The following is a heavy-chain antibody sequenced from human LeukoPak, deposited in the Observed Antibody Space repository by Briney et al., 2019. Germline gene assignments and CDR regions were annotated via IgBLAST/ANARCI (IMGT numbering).Heavy chain of an antibody. Sequence: GGSLRLSCAASGFTFSSYAMSWVRQAPGKGLEWVSDVSGSGGDTYYADSVKGRFAISRDNSKNPLYLQMNTLRAEDTAVYYCAKNIIAAAGMMDYWGQGTLVTVSS. CDR2: VSGSGGDT. D-gene: IGHD6-13*01. CDR1: GFTFSSYA. J-gene: IGHJ4*02. CDR3: AKNIIAAAGMMDY. V-gene: IGHV3-23*01.